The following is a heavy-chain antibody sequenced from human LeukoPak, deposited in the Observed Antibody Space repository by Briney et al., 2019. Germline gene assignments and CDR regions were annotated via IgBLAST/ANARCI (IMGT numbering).Heavy chain of an antibody. V-gene: IGHV4-34*01. Sequence: KPSETLSLTCAVYGGSFSGYYWSWIRQPPGKGLEWIGEINHSGSTNYNPSLKSRVTISVDTSKNQFSLKLSSMTAADTAVYYCARHSAHDSRWFDPWGQGTLVTVSS. CDR3: ARHSAHDSRWFDP. J-gene: IGHJ5*02. CDR1: GGSFSGYY. D-gene: IGHD5-12*01. CDR2: INHSGST.